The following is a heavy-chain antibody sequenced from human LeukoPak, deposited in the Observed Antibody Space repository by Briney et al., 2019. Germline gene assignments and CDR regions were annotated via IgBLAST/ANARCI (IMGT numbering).Heavy chain of an antibody. V-gene: IGHV1-2*02. Sequence: ASVKVSCKASGYTFTGYCMHWVRQAPGQGLEWMGWINPNSGGTNYAQKFQGRVTLSRDTSISTAYMELSRLRSDDTAVYYCAREDYYGSGSYSNWFDPWGQGTLVSVSS. CDR2: INPNSGGT. J-gene: IGHJ5*02. CDR1: GYTFTGYC. D-gene: IGHD3-10*01. CDR3: AREDYYGSGSYSNWFDP.